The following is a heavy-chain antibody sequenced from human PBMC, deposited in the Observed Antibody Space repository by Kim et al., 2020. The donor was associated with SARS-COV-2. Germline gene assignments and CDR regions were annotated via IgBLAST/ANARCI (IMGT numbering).Heavy chain of an antibody. CDR2: ISSNGGST. V-gene: IGHV3-64*01. D-gene: IGHD1-26*01. CDR1: GFTFSSYA. J-gene: IGHJ4*02. CDR3: ARVRQGGSDGYLGY. Sequence: GGSLRLSCAASGFTFSSYAMHWVRQAPGKGLEYVSAISSNGGSTYYANSVKGRFTISRDNSRNTLYLQMGSLRAEDMAVYYCARVRQGGSDGYLGYWGQGTLVTVSS.